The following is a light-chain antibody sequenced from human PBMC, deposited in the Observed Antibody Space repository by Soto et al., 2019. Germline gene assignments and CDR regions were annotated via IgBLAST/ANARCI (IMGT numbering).Light chain of an antibody. CDR2: WAS. Sequence: DIVMTQSPDSLAVSLGERATINCKSSQSILHSSSNKNHLAWFRQKPGQPPTLLIYWASTRESGVRDRFSGSGSGTDFILTISSLQAEDVAVYYCQQYYSTPPITFGQGTRLEIK. J-gene: IGKJ5*01. CDR1: QSILHSSSNKNH. CDR3: QQYYSTPPIT. V-gene: IGKV4-1*01.